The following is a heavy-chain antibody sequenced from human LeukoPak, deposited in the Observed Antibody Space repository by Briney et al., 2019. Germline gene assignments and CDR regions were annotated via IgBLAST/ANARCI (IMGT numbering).Heavy chain of an antibody. CDR2: IKEDGTEK. CDR1: GFTFSSYW. V-gene: IGHV3-7*04. J-gene: IGHJ3*02. Sequence: GGSLRLSCAASGFTFSSYWMSWVRHAPAKGLEWVANIKEDGTEKRYAEPVKGRFTISRDNAKNSLYLQMNSMRAEDTAVYYCARGISSSSWYKAFDIWGERTMVTVSS. CDR3: ARGISSSSWYKAFDI. D-gene: IGHD6-13*01.